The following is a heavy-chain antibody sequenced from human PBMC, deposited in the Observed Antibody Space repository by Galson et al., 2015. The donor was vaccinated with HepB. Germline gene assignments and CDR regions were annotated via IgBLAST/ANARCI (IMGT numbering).Heavy chain of an antibody. CDR1: GFTFSSYA. CDR2: ISYDGSNK. D-gene: IGHD6-19*01. CDR3: ARDQVAVAGYRTPGY. J-gene: IGHJ4*02. Sequence: SLRLSCAASGFTFSSYAMHWVRQAPGKGLEWVAVISYDGSNKYYADSVKGRFTISRDNSKNTLYLQMNSLRAEDTAVYYCARDQVAVAGYRTPGYWGQGTLVTVSS. V-gene: IGHV3-30*04.